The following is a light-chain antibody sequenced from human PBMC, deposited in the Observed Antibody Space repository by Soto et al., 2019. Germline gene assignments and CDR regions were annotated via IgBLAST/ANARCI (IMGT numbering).Light chain of an antibody. CDR3: EQYGSSPPSIT. CDR1: QSVSRSN. CDR2: GTS. J-gene: IGKJ5*01. Sequence: ETELTQSPDTMSLSPGERATVFCSASQSVSRSNLAWYQHKPGQAPRLLIYGTSNRATGIPDRFTGSGSGTDLTLTISSLEPEDFAVYYCEQYGSSPPSITFGQGTRLEIK. V-gene: IGKV3-20*01.